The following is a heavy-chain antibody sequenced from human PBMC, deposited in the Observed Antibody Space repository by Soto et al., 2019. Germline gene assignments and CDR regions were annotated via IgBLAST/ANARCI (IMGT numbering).Heavy chain of an antibody. Sequence: TQSLPCTVSGGSIRGGGYYWSWIRQHPGKGLEWIGYIYYSGSTYYNPSLKSRVTISVDTSKNQFSLKLSSVTAADTAVYYCARGPGTMAKIDYWGQGTLVTVSS. CDR1: GGSIRGGGYY. D-gene: IGHD2-2*01. CDR2: IYYSGST. J-gene: IGHJ4*02. V-gene: IGHV4-31*03. CDR3: ARGPGTMAKIDY.